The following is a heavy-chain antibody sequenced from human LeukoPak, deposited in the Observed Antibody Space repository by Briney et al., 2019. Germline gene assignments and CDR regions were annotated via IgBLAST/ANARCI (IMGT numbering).Heavy chain of an antibody. D-gene: IGHD2-2*01. Sequence: GGSLRLSCAASGFTVSSNYMSWVRQAPGKGLEWVSVIYSGGSTYYADSVKGRFTISRDNSKNTLYLQMNSLRAEDTAVYYCAKDESGSTSCRSYWGQGTLVTVSS. CDR3: AKDESGSTSCRSY. J-gene: IGHJ4*02. CDR2: IYSGGST. CDR1: GFTVSSNY. V-gene: IGHV3-53*01.